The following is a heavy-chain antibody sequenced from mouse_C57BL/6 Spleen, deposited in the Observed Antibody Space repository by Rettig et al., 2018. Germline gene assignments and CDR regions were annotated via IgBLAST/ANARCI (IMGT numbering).Heavy chain of an antibody. V-gene: IGHV10-3*01. D-gene: IGHD2-4*01. Sequence: EVQLVESGGGLVQPTGSLQLTCAASGFPFNTYAMQRVRQAPGKGLDSVDRIRSNRSNYATYYADSVKDRFTISRDDSQSMLYLQMNNLKTEDTAMYYCVRGRDYDYGWFAYWRQGTLVTVSA. CDR3: VRGRDYDYGWFAY. CDR1: GFPFNTYA. CDR2: IRSNRSNYAT. J-gene: IGHJ3*01.